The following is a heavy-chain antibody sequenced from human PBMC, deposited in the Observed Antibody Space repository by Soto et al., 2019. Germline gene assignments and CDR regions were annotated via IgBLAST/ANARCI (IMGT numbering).Heavy chain of an antibody. Sequence: NPSETLSLTCTVSGGSISSGGYYWSWIRQHPGKGLEWIGYIYYSGSTYYNPSLKSRVTISVDTSKNQFSLKLSSVTAADTAVYYCAYSSGHFWTGTRSYYFDYWGQGTLVTVSS. D-gene: IGHD3-3*02. CDR1: GGSISSGGYY. V-gene: IGHV4-31*03. CDR2: IYYSGST. J-gene: IGHJ4*02. CDR3: AYSSGHFWTGTRSYYFDY.